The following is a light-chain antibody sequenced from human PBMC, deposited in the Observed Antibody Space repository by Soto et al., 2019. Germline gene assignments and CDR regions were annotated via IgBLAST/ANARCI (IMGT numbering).Light chain of an antibody. Sequence: EIVMTQSPASLSVSPGDGATISCRASHSVASNVAWYQQKPGQGPRLLIHGASTRAVGVPARFSGSGAGTDFTLTISRLQSEDFAVDYWQQYDNWPPQYTFGKGTKLQSK. J-gene: IGKJ2*01. CDR3: QQYDNWPPQYT. V-gene: IGKV3-15*01. CDR1: HSVASN. CDR2: GAS.